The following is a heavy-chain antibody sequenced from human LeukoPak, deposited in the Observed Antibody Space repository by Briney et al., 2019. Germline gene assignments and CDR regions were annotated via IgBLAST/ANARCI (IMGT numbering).Heavy chain of an antibody. J-gene: IGHJ6*03. D-gene: IGHD3-3*01. CDR3: ARDIQFRDFWRAAEYYYMDV. V-gene: IGHV1-2*02. CDR1: GYTFTSYY. CDR2: INPNSGGT. Sequence: ASVKVSCKASGYTFTSYYMHWVRQAPGQGLEWMGWINPNSGGTNYAQKFQGRVTMTRDTSISTAYMELSRLRSDDTAVYYCARDIQFRDFWRAAEYYYMDVWGKGTTVTVSS.